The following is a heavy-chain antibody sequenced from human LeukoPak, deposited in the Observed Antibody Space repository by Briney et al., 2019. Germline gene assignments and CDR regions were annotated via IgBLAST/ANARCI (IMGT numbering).Heavy chain of an antibody. D-gene: IGHD2-8*02. CDR3: ARGTDSYYYYMDV. Sequence: PGGSLRLSCAASGFTVSSNYMSWVRQARGKGLEWVSVIYGGGSTYYADSVRGRFTISRDNSKNTLFLQMNSLRAEDTAVYYCARGTDSYYYYMDVWGRGTTVTVSS. J-gene: IGHJ6*03. V-gene: IGHV3-53*01. CDR2: IYGGGST. CDR1: GFTVSSNY.